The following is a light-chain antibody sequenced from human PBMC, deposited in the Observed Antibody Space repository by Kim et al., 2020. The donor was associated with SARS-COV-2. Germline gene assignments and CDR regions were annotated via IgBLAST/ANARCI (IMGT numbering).Light chain of an antibody. CDR2: EDD. Sequence: GTTVTTSCTRSSGGIDDNYVQWYQQRPGGVPTAVIYEDDQRPSGVSDRFSGSIDNSSNSASLTISGLKTEDEADYYCQSYNRSNVVFGGGTKVTVL. J-gene: IGLJ2*01. CDR1: SGGIDDNY. V-gene: IGLV6-57*03. CDR3: QSYNRSNVV.